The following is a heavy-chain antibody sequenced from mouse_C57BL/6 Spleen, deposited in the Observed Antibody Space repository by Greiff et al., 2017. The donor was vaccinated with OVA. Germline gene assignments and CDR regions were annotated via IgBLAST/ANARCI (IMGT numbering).Heavy chain of an antibody. CDR1: GFTISDYY. V-gene: IGHV5-12*01. D-gene: IGHD1-1*01. Sequence: DVMLVESGGGLVQPGGSLKLSCAASGFTISDYYMYWVRQTPEKRLEWVAYISNGGGSTYYPDTVKGRFTISRDTAKNTLYLQMSRLKSEDTAMYDCARHGGYGSSYFFDYWGQGTTLTVSS. CDR2: ISNGGGST. J-gene: IGHJ2*01. CDR3: ARHGGYGSSYFFDY.